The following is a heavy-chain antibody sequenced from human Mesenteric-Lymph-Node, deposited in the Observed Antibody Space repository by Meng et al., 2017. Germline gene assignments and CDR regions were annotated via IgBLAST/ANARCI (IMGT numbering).Heavy chain of an antibody. D-gene: IGHD3-22*01. Sequence: QRPRQESCLVLVKPSETLFLTCAVSGSSSSSINWWTWVRQPPVKGLEWIGEIYHSGSTNYNPSLKSRVIISVDKSKNQFSLKLSSVTAADTAVYYCASSDYYRSDYWGQGTLVTVSS. J-gene: IGHJ4*02. CDR2: IYHSGST. CDR3: ASSDYYRSDY. CDR1: GSSSSSINW. V-gene: IGHV4-4*02.